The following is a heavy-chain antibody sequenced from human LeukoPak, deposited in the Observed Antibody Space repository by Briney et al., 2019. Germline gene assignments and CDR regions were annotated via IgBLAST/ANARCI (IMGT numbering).Heavy chain of an antibody. CDR1: GYTFTSYY. V-gene: IGHV1-46*03. CDR3: ARDNFGYCSGGSCYVNLLGY. D-gene: IGHD2-15*01. J-gene: IGHJ4*02. Sequence: ASVKVSCKXSGYTFTSYYMHWVRQAPGQGLEWMGIINPSGGSTSYAQKFQGRVTMTRDTSTSTVYMELSSLRSEDTAVYYCARDNFGYCSGGSCYVNLLGYWGQGTLVTVSS. CDR2: INPSGGST.